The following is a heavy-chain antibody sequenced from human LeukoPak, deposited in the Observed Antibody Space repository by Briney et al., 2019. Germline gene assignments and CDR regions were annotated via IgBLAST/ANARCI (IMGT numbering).Heavy chain of an antibody. V-gene: IGHV3-38-3*01. J-gene: IGHJ4*02. CDR3: KKLIVVVVAATRGGDY. Sequence: GGSLRLSCAASGFTVSSNEMSWVRQAPGKGLEWVSSISGGSTYYADSRKGRFTISRDNSKNTLHLQMNSLRAEDTAVYYCKKLIVVVVAATRGGDYWGQGTLVTVSS. D-gene: IGHD2-15*01. CDR2: ISGGST. CDR1: GFTVSSNE.